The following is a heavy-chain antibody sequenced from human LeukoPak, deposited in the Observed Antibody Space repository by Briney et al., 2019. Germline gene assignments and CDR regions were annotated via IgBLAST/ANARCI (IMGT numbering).Heavy chain of an antibody. J-gene: IGHJ5*02. D-gene: IGHD3-10*01. CDR1: GGSISSGGYS. CDR3: AREWASRGSGSYYYNWFDP. V-gene: IGHV4-30-2*01. CDR2: IYHSGST. Sequence: SQTLSLTCAVSGGSISSGGYSWSWIRQPPGKGLEWIGYIYHSGSTYYNPSLKSRVTISVDRSKNQFSLKLSSVTAADTAVYYCAREWASRGSGSYYYNWFDPWGQGTLVTVSS.